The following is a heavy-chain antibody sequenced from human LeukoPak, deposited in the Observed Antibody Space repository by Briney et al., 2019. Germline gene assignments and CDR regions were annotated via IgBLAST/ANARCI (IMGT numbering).Heavy chain of an antibody. CDR2: IYYSGST. D-gene: IGHD6-25*01. Sequence: SETLSLTCIVSGGSISSYYWSWLRQPPGKGLEWIGHIYYSGSTNYNPSLKSRVTISAVTSKNQYSLKLSSVTAADTAVYYCARARYSSAPFDYWGQGTLITVSS. J-gene: IGHJ4*02. CDR1: GGSISSYY. CDR3: ARARYSSAPFDY. V-gene: IGHV4-59*01.